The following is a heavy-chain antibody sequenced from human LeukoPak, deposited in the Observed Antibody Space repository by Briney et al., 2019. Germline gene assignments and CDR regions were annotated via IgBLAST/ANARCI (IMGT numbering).Heavy chain of an antibody. CDR1: GFTFSSFG. CDR2: ISGSGGST. CDR3: AKVHSSSWYDWFDP. Sequence: GGSLRLSCAASGFTFSSFGMSWVRQAPGKGLEWVSGISGSGGSTYYAESVKGRFTISRDNSKSTLCLQMNSLRAEDTAVYYCAKVHSSSWYDWFDPWGQGTLVTVSS. J-gene: IGHJ5*02. D-gene: IGHD6-13*01. V-gene: IGHV3-23*01.